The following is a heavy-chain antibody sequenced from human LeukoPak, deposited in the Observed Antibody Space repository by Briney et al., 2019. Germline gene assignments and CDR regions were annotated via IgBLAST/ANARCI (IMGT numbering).Heavy chain of an antibody. CDR1: GGSISTYY. D-gene: IGHD1-26*01. Sequence: SETLSLTCTVSGGSISTYYWTWIRQPPGKGLEWIGRLYPSGTTNYNPSLKSRVTISVDTSKSQFSLKLSSVTAADTAVYYCARWEGGSYYDFDYWGQGTLVTVSS. CDR2: LYPSGTT. V-gene: IGHV4-4*07. J-gene: IGHJ4*02. CDR3: ARWEGGSYYDFDY.